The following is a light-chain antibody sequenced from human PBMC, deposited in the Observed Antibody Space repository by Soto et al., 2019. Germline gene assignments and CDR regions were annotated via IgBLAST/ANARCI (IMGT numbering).Light chain of an antibody. CDR1: QSISSW. Sequence: DIQMTQSPSTLSPSVGDRVTITCRASQSISSWLAWYQQKPGKAPNLLIYKASYLESGVPSRFSGSGSGTEFALTISSLQPDDFATYWYQHYGGMWTFGQGTKVDIK. CDR2: KAS. J-gene: IGKJ1*01. V-gene: IGKV1-5*03. CDR3: QHYGGMWT.